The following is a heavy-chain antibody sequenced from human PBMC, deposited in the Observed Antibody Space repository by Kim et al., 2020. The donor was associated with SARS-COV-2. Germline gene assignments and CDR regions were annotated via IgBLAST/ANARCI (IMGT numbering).Heavy chain of an antibody. V-gene: IGHV4-39*01. CDR1: GGSISSSIYY. CDR2: IYYSGST. J-gene: IGHJ4*02. Sequence: SETLSLTCTVSGGSISSSIYYWGWIRQPPGKGLEWIGSIYYSGSTYYNPSLKSRVTISVDTSKNQFSLKLSSVTAADTAVYYCAKAGNSGYYFDYWGQGTLVTVSS. CDR3: AKAGNSGYYFDY. D-gene: IGHD6-13*01.